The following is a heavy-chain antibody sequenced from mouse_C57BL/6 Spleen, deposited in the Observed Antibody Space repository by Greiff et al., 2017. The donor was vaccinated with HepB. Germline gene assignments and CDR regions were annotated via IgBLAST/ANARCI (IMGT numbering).Heavy chain of an antibody. CDR2: ISSGSSTI. CDR3: ASSYPYAMDY. Sequence: DVKLVESGGGLVKPGGSLKLSCAASGFTFSDYGMHWVRQAPEKGLEWVAYISSGSSTIYYADTVKGRFTISRDNAKNTLFLQMTSLRSEDTAMYYCASSYPYAMDYWGQGTSVTVSS. J-gene: IGHJ4*01. D-gene: IGHD1-1*01. V-gene: IGHV5-17*01. CDR1: GFTFSDYG.